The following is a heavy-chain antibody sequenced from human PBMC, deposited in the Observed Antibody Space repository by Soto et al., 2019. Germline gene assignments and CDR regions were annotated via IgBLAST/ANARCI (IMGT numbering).Heavy chain of an antibody. V-gene: IGHV3-15*07. CDR1: GFTFSNAW. CDR3: TTTSRSGWSS. CDR2: IKSKTDGGTT. D-gene: IGHD6-19*01. Sequence: EAQLVESGGGLVKPGGSLRLSCAASGFTFSNAWMNWVRQAPGKGLEWVGRIKSKTDGGTTDYAAPVNGRXTISXDDSXXXXXXXXXXXXXEDTAVYXCTTTSRSGWSSWGQGALVTVSS. J-gene: IGHJ4*02.